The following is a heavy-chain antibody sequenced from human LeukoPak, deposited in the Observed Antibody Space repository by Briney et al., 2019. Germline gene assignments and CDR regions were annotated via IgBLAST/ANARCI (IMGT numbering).Heavy chain of an antibody. CDR2: ITSSSTTI. Sequence: GGSLRLSCAASGFTFSSHSMNWVRQAPGKGLEWLSYITSSSTTIYYADSVKGRITISRDNAKNSLYLQMNSLRAEDTAVYYCASSIVADGTSPFDYWGQGTLVTVSS. CDR3: ASSIVADGTSPFDY. V-gene: IGHV3-48*04. D-gene: IGHD6-13*01. CDR1: GFTFSSHS. J-gene: IGHJ4*02.